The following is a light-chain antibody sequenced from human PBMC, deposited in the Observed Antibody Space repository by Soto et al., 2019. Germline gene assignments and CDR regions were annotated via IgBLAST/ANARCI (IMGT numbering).Light chain of an antibody. CDR1: QSVSNNY. V-gene: IGKV3-20*01. CDR2: GAS. CDR3: QQYGSSPRT. Sequence: EIVLTQSPGTLSLSPGERATLSCRASQSVSNNYLAWYQQKPGQAPRLLIYGASSRDTGIPDRFSGSGSGTDLTLTINRLEPEDFAVYYCQQYGSSPRTFGQGTKVEIK. J-gene: IGKJ1*01.